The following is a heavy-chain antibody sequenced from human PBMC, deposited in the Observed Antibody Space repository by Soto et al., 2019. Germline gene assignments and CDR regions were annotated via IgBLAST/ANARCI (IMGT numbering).Heavy chain of an antibody. J-gene: IGHJ4*02. CDR3: SRVPYSSYVDK. CDR1: GDSISSYY. CDR2: IYYTERP. Sequence: SETLSLTCTVSGDSISSYYWNWIRRAPGKGLEWIGYIYYTERPTYNPSLKSRVSISIDTSKNQFSLKLTSVTAADTAMYFCSRVPYSSYVDKWGQGTLVTVSS. D-gene: IGHD4-4*01. V-gene: IGHV4-59*08.